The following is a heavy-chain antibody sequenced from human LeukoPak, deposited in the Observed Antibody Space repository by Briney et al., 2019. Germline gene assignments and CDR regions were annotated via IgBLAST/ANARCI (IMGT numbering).Heavy chain of an antibody. J-gene: IGHJ6*03. Sequence: GASVKVSCKASGYTFTSYGISWVRQAPGQGLEWMGWISAYNGNTNYAQKLQGRVTMTTDTSTSTAYMELRSLRSDDTAVYYCARDSYGDYVSAYYYYYYMDVWGKGTTVTISS. D-gene: IGHD4-17*01. CDR3: ARDSYGDYVSAYYYYYYMDV. CDR1: GYTFTSYG. CDR2: ISAYNGNT. V-gene: IGHV1-18*01.